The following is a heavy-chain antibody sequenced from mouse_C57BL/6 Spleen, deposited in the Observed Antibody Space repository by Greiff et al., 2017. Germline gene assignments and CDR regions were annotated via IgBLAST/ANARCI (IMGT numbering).Heavy chain of an antibody. CDR1: GFNIKDDY. J-gene: IGHJ2*01. CDR2: IDPENGDT. CDR3: TTAYYSNYLDY. D-gene: IGHD2-5*01. V-gene: IGHV14-4*01. Sequence: VQLQQSGAELVRPGASVKLSCTASGFNIKDDYMHWVKQRPEQGLEWIGWIDPENGDTEYASKFQGKATITADTSSNTAYLQLSSLTSEDTSGYYCTTAYYSNYLDYWGQGTTLTVSS.